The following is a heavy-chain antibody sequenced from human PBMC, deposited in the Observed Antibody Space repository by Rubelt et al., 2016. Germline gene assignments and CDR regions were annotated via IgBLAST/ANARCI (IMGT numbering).Heavy chain of an antibody. CDR2: ISYSGST. J-gene: IGHJ5*02. CDR1: DASIRSNSYY. D-gene: IGHD6-13*01. CDR3: ARRIAGAGGWFDP. V-gene: IGHV4-39*01. Sequence: QLQLQESGPGLVKPSETLSLACTVSDASIRSNSYYWGWIRQPPGKGLEWIGTISYSGSTYYNPSLKRRVSISVDTSKNQFSLTLAAVTAADTAVDYCARRIAGAGGWFDPWGQGTLVTVSS.